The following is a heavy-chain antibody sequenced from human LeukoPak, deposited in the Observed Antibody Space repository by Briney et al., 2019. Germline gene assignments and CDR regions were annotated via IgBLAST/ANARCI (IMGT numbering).Heavy chain of an antibody. Sequence: PGGSLRLSCAASGFTFSSYAMSWVRQAPGKGLEWVSAISGSGGSTYYADSVKGRFTISRDNSKNTLYLQMNSLRAEDTAVYYCARDQERDGYNRDWGQGTLVTVSS. V-gene: IGHV3-23*01. J-gene: IGHJ4*02. D-gene: IGHD5-24*01. CDR2: ISGSGGST. CDR1: GFTFSSYA. CDR3: ARDQERDGYNRD.